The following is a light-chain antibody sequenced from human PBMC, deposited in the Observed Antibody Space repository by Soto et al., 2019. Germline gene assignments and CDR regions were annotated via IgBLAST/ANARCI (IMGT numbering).Light chain of an antibody. V-gene: IGLV2-14*01. Sequence: QSVLTQPASVSGSPGQSITISCTGTSDDVGGYNYVSWYQQHPGKAPKLMIFEVNNRPSGVSNRFSGSRSGNTASLTISGLQTDDDVDYYCSAYRMGNSHVVFGRGTKVTVL. CDR3: SAYRMGNSHVV. J-gene: IGLJ2*01. CDR1: SDDVGGYNY. CDR2: EVN.